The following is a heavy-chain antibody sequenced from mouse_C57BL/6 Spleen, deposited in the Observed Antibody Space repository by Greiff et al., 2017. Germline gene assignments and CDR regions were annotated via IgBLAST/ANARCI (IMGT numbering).Heavy chain of an antibody. CDR2: ISYDGSN. J-gene: IGHJ2*01. D-gene: IGHD2-2*01. Sequence: EVQLQESGPGLVKPSQSLSLTCSVTGYSITSGYYWNWIRQFPGNKLEWMGYISYDGSNNYNPSLQNRISITRDTSKNQFFLKLNSVTTEDTATYYCAREDGYDGVYWGQGTTLTVSS. V-gene: IGHV3-6*01. CDR1: GYSITSGYY. CDR3: AREDGYDGVY.